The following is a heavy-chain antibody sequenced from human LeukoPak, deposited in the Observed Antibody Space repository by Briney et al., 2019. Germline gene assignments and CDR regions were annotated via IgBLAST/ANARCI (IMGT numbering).Heavy chain of an antibody. CDR1: GFTFSSYA. J-gene: IGHJ1*01. V-gene: IGHV3-23*01. CDR3: AKDSGDSPEYFQH. D-gene: IGHD4-17*01. CDR2: ISGSGGST. Sequence: GGSLRLSRAASGFTFSSYAMSWVRQAPGKGLEWVSAISGSGGSTYYADSVKGRFTISRDNSKNTLYLQMNSLRAEDTAVYYCAKDSGDSPEYFQHWGQGTLVTVSS.